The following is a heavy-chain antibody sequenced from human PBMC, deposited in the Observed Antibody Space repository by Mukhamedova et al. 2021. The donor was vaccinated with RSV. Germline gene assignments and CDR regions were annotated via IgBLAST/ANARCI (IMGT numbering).Heavy chain of an antibody. V-gene: IGHV3-64D*06. CDR3: VGPPFIYGDSSVVDY. D-gene: IGHD4-17*01. J-gene: IGHJ4*02. Sequence: VRQAPGKGLEYVSAISSNGGSTYYADSGKGRFTISRENSKNTLNLQMSSLRAEETAGYYCVGPPFIYGDSSVVDYWGQGTRATVS. CDR2: ISSNGGST.